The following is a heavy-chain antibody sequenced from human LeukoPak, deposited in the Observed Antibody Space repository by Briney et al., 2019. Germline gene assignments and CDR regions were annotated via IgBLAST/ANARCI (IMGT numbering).Heavy chain of an antibody. V-gene: IGHV1-3*01. D-gene: IGHD2-2*01. J-gene: IGHJ4*02. Sequence: ASVKVSCKASGYTFTSYAMHWVRQAPGQRLEWMGWINAGNGNTKYSQKFQGRVTITRDTSASTAYMELSSLRSEDTAVYYCAREDCSSTSCSPPFDYWGQGTLVTVSS. CDR3: AREDCSSTSCSPPFDY. CDR1: GYTFTSYA. CDR2: INAGNGNT.